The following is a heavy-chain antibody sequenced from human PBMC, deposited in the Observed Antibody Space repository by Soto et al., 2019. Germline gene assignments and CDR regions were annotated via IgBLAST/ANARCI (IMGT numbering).Heavy chain of an antibody. V-gene: IGHV4-59*01. Sequence: PAETLSLTGTVSGDSLSGYYWSWIRQTPGKGLEWIGYFYSSGSPHHNPSLKSRVTISEDRSKNQFYLKLSSVTAADTAVYYCARGPNSLTDFYGPHEYWGQGTLVTVSS. J-gene: IGHJ4*02. CDR2: FYSSGSP. CDR3: ARGPNSLTDFYGPHEY. D-gene: IGHD3-9*01. CDR1: GDSLSGYY.